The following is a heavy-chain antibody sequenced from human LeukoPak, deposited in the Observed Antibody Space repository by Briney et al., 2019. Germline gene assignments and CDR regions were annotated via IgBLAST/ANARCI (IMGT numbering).Heavy chain of an antibody. CDR3: TRKRVKVTTKNWFDP. J-gene: IGHJ5*02. D-gene: IGHD4-17*01. Sequence: GGSLRLSCTASGFTFGDYAMSWFRRAPGKGLEWVGFIRSKAYGGTTEYAASVKGRFTISRDDSKSIAYLQMNSLKTEDTAVYYCTRKRVKVTTKNWFDPWGQGTLVTVSS. CDR1: GFTFGDYA. V-gene: IGHV3-49*03. CDR2: IRSKAYGGTT.